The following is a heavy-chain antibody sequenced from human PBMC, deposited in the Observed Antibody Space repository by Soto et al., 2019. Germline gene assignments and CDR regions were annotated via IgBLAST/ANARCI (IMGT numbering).Heavy chain of an antibody. CDR2: INPSGST. V-gene: IGHV4-34*01. CDR3: ARRGRYCSSRNSCYVYFDS. Sequence: SETLSLTCGVNDGSLNGYFWSWIRQSPGKGLEWIGEINPSGSTSHNPSLKSRVTLSIDTSKNQFSLRLSSLTAADMAIYYCARRGRYCSSRNSCYVYFDSWVQGTLVT. J-gene: IGHJ4*02. CDR1: DGSLNGYF. D-gene: IGHD2-2*01.